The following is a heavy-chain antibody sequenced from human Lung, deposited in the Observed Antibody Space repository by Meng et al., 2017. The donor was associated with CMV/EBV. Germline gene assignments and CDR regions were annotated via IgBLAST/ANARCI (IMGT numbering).Heavy chain of an antibody. V-gene: IGHV3-23*03. Sequence: SCTASGFNFSNYAMSWVRQAPGKGLEWVSVVYSASGNTSYAASVRGRFTVARDNSKNTLDLQLNSLRTEDTAVYYCEKIHISSWFFDSWG. J-gene: IGHJ4*01. D-gene: IGHD3-3*02. CDR2: VYSASGNT. CDR1: GFNFSNYA. CDR3: EKIHISSWFFDS.